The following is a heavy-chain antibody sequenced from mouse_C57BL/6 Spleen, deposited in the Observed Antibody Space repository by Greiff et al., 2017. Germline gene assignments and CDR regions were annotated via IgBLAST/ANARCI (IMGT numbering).Heavy chain of an antibody. CDR3: ARSTGPYYFDD. D-gene: IGHD4-1*02. Sequence: EVKLMESGGGLVQPGGSLSLSCAASGFTFTDYYMSWVRQPPGKALEWLGFIRNKANGYTTEYSASVKGRFTISRDNSQSILYLQMNALRAEDSATYYCARSTGPYYFDDWGQGTTLTVSS. V-gene: IGHV7-3*01. CDR1: GFTFTDYY. J-gene: IGHJ2*01. CDR2: IRNKANGYTT.